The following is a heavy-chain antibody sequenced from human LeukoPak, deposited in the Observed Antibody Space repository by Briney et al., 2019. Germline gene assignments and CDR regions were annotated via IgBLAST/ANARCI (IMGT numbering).Heavy chain of an antibody. V-gene: IGHV1-2*02. Sequence: GASVKVSCKASGYTFTGYYMHWVRQAPGQGLEWMGWINPNSGGTSYAQKFQGRVTMTRDTSISTAYMELSSLRSDDTAVYYCARVPCITTTCSHINWFDPWGQGTLVTVSS. CDR3: ARVPCITTTCSHINWFDP. J-gene: IGHJ5*02. D-gene: IGHD2-2*01. CDR2: INPNSGGT. CDR1: GYTFTGYY.